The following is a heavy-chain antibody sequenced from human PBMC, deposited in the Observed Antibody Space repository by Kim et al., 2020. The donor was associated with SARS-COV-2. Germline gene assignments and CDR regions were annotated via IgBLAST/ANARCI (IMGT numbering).Heavy chain of an antibody. D-gene: IGHD3-22*01. V-gene: IGHV3-9*03. CDR1: GFTFGDYA. CDR2: ISWNTGSV. J-gene: IGHJ4*02. CDR3: SKDLGNFYDIRGPDY. Sequence: GGSLRLSCAASGFTFGDYAMYWVRQAPGKGLEWVAGISWNTGSVGYADSVKGRFTISRDNAKNSLFLQMNSLRGEDMAFYYCSKDLGNFYDIRGPDYWGQGTLVTVSS.